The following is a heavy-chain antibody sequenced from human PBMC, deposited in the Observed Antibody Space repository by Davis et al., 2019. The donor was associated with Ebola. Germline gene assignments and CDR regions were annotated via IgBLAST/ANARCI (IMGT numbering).Heavy chain of an antibody. V-gene: IGHV3-74*01. D-gene: IGHD3-10*01. J-gene: IGHJ6*02. CDR3: ARDPGLLFRITMVRGVIGGMDV. CDR2: IKSDGSST. CDR1: GFTSSSYW. Sequence: GESLKISCVASGFTSSSYWMHWVRQAPGKGLVWVSLIKSDGSSTRYADSVKGRFTISRDNAKNTLYLQMNSLRAEDTAVYYCARDPGLLFRITMVRGVIGGMDVWGQGTTVTVSS.